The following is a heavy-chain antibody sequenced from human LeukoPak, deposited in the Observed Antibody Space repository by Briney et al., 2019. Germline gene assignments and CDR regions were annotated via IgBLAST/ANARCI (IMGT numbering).Heavy chain of an antibody. D-gene: IGHD3-10*01. CDR2: IYYSGST. Sequence: PSETLSLTCTVSGGSISSYYWSWIRQPPRKGLEWIGYIYYSGSTNYNPSLKSRVTISVDTSKNLFSLKLSSVTAADTAVYYCARANDYGSGSYLLDYWGQGTLVSVSS. CDR1: GGSISSYY. V-gene: IGHV4-59*01. CDR3: ARANDYGSGSYLLDY. J-gene: IGHJ4*02.